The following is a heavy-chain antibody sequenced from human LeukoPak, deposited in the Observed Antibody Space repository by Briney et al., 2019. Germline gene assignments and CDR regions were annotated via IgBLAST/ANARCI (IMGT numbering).Heavy chain of an antibody. CDR2: IFPADCDT. D-gene: IGHD1-1*01. CDR3: ARPPYN. V-gene: IGHV5-51*01. Sequence: GESLKISWKASGYSFTTNWNGWVRQIPRKGPEWVGIIFPADCDTRYSPSFQGQVSISADKSISTAYLQWSSPKASDSAIYYCARPPYNWGQGTLVTVSS. CDR1: GYSFTTNW. J-gene: IGHJ4*02.